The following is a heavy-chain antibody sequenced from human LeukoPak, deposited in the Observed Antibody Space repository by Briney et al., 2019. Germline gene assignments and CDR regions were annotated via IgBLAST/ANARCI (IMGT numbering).Heavy chain of an antibody. J-gene: IGHJ4*02. D-gene: IGHD1-1*01. V-gene: IGHV3-7*01. CDR3: ARNDGEGYYFDY. Sequence: GGSLRLSCAASGFTFSRYWMSWVRQATGKGLEWVANIKQDGSEKYYVDSVKGRFTISRDNAKNSLYLQMNSLRAEDTAVYYCARNDGEGYYFDYGGQGTLVTVSS. CDR2: IKQDGSEK. CDR1: GFTFSRYW.